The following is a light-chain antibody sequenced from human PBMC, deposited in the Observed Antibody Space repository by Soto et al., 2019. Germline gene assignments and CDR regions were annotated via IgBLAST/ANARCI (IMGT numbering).Light chain of an antibody. CDR1: QDIRDE. V-gene: IGKV1-6*01. Sequence: AIQMTQSPSSLSASVGDRVIITCRASQDIRDELGWYQQIPGKAPKLLIYSASTLQSGVPSRFSGSGSATDFTLTISGLQPEDFASYFCLQDYAYPWTFGQGTRVEV. CDR3: LQDYAYPWT. J-gene: IGKJ1*01. CDR2: SAS.